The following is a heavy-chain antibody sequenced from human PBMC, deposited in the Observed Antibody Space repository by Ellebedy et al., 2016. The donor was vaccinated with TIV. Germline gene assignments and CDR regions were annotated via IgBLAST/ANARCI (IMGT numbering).Heavy chain of an antibody. Sequence: SETLSLTCSVSGVSMSRDYWSWIRQSPGKGLEWIGFIHHSGSTNYNPSLTSRVTMSVDTSKNQFSLNLTSVTAADTALYYCARTFTERLEGLTTHWVLDYWGQGTLVTASS. CDR1: GVSMSRDY. J-gene: IGHJ4*02. CDR2: IHHSGST. CDR3: ARTFTERLEGLTTHWVLDY. D-gene: IGHD1-14*01. V-gene: IGHV4-59*01.